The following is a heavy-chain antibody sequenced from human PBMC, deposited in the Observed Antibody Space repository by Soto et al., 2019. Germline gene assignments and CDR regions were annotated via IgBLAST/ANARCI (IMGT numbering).Heavy chain of an antibody. V-gene: IGHV1-46*01. J-gene: IGHJ3*02. CDR3: ARGYYYDSSGYYPGAFDI. CDR1: GYTFTSYY. D-gene: IGHD3-22*01. CDR2: INPSGGST. Sequence: AAVKVSCKASGYTFTSYYMHWVRQAPGQGLEWMGIINPSGGSTSYAQKFQGRVTMTRDTSTSTVYMELSSLRSEDTAVYYCARGYYYDSSGYYPGAFDIWGQGTMVTVSS.